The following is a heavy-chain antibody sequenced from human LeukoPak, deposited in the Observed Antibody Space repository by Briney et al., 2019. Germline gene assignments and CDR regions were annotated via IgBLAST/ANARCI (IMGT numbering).Heavy chain of an antibody. J-gene: IGHJ4*02. D-gene: IGHD3-22*01. CDR2: ISSSSTYI. V-gene: IGHV3-21*01. CDR3: ARDIYYDSSGYYGKGV. Sequence: GGSLRLSCAASGFTFSSYSMNWVRQAPGKGLEWVSSISSSSTYIYYADSVKGRFTISRDNAENSLYLQMNSLRAEDTAVYYCARDIYYDSSGYYGKGVWGQGTLVTVSS. CDR1: GFTFSSYS.